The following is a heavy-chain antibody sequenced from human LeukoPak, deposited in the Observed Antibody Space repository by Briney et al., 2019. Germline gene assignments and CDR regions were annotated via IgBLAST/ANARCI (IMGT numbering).Heavy chain of an antibody. CDR1: GDSISSGDYY. CDR2: ISSSGST. V-gene: IGHV4-61*02. D-gene: IGHD3-22*01. J-gene: IGHJ3*02. CDR3: VRGPYSYDSSGAFDI. Sequence: SETLSLTCTVSGDSISSGDYYWSWIRQPAGKGLEWIGRISSSGSTNYNPSLKSRVTISVDTSKNQFSLKLSSVTAADTAVYFCVRGPYSYDSSGAFDIWGQGTMVTVSS.